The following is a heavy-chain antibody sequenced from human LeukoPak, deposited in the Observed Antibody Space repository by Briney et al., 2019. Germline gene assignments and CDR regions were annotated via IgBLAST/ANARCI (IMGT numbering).Heavy chain of an antibody. CDR3: ARRRDFIDY. D-gene: IGHD3/OR15-3a*01. V-gene: IGHV3-11*01. J-gene: IGHJ4*02. CDR1: GFTLRDYY. CDR2: SSSSGSTI. Sequence: PGGSLRLSCAASGFTLRDYYMSWIRQAPGKGLEWVSYSSSSGSTIYYSDSVKGRFAISRDNAKSSLYLQMNSPRAEDTAVYYCARRRDFIDYWGQGTLVTVSS.